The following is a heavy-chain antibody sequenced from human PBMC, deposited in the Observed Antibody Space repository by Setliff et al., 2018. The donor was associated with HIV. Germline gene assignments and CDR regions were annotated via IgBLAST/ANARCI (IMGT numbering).Heavy chain of an antibody. CDR2: LASYNDDA. Sequence: ASVKVSCKASGYTSNNYGISWVRQAPGHGLEWMGWLASYNDDANYAQNLQGRVTMTTDKSTSTAYMELRSLRSDDTAVYYCARGQYGDELFDYWGQGTLVTVSS. J-gene: IGHJ4*02. CDR3: ARGQYGDELFDY. D-gene: IGHD4-17*01. V-gene: IGHV1-18*01. CDR1: GYTSNNYG.